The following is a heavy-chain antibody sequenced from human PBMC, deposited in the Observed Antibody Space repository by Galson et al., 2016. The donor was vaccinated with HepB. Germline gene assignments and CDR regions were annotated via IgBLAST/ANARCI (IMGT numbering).Heavy chain of an antibody. CDR2: ISTSSSSI. D-gene: IGHD3-3*01. CDR3: ARDAHYDFWSGARGDPRSYGMDV. Sequence: SLRLSCAASGFTFRSYSMNWVRQAPGKGLEWVSYISTSSSSIYYADSLKGRFSISRDHAKNSVYLEMNSLRAEDTAVYYCARDAHYDFWSGARGDPRSYGMDVWGQGTTVTVSS. J-gene: IGHJ6*02. CDR1: GFTFRSYS. V-gene: IGHV3-21*01.